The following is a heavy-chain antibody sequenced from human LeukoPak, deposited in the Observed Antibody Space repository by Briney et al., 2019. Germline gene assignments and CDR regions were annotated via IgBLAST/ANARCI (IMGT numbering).Heavy chain of an antibody. Sequence: GGCLRLSCAAPGFTFSSYGMHWGRQGPGKGLGWGAVIWYDGSNKYYADSVKGRFTISRDNSKNTLYLQMNSLRAEDTAVYYCAKGLRKATRPYYYYMDVWGKGTTVTVSS. J-gene: IGHJ6*03. D-gene: IGHD1-26*01. CDR1: GFTFSSYG. V-gene: IGHV3-33*06. CDR2: IWYDGSNK. CDR3: AKGLRKATRPYYYYMDV.